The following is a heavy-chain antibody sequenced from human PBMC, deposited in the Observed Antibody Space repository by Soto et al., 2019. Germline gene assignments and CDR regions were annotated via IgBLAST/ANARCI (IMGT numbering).Heavy chain of an antibody. CDR1: GYSFTTYW. J-gene: IGHJ6*02. Sequence: PGESLKISCKASGYSFTTYWIAWVRQMPGKGLEWMGITNPGDSDIRYSPSFQGQVTISADNSISTAYLQWSSLKASDTAMYYCARHEQFYYYYYGMDVWGQGTAVTVSS. D-gene: IGHD4-4*01. CDR3: ARHEQFYYYYYGMDV. V-gene: IGHV5-51*01. CDR2: TNPGDSDI.